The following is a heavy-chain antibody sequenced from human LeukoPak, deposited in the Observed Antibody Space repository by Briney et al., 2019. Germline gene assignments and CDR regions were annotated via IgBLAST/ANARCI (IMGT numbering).Heavy chain of an antibody. CDR2: ISYDGSNQ. D-gene: IGHD6-13*01. J-gene: IGHJ3*02. Sequence: PGRSLRLSCAASGFSFSSYAMNWVRQAPGKGLEWVAVISYDGSNQYYADSVKGRFTISRDNSKNTLNLQMNSLRAEDTAVYYCARDDYSTSWYIVDIWGQGTMVTVSP. V-gene: IGHV3-30-3*01. CDR1: GFSFSSYA. CDR3: ARDDYSTSWYIVDI.